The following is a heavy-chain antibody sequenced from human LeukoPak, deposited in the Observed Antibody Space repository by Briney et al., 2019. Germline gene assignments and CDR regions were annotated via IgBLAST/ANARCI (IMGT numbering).Heavy chain of an antibody. V-gene: IGHV1-2*02. CDR3: ARDQTGIAAANY. D-gene: IGHD6-13*01. Sequence: ASVKVSCKASGGTFSSYAISWVRQAPGQGLEWMGWINPNSGGTNYAQKFQGRVTMTRDTSISTAYMELSRLRSDDTAVYYCARDQTGIAAANYWGQGTLVTVSS. CDR2: INPNSGGT. J-gene: IGHJ4*02. CDR1: GGTFSSYA.